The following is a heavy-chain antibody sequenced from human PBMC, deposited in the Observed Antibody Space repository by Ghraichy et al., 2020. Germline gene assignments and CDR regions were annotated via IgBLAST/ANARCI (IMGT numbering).Heavy chain of an antibody. CDR2: FDPANAAT. CDR3: AKVVQRKGYYDSRPYDY. D-gene: IGHD3-22*01. CDR1: GNILSELS. J-gene: IGHJ4*02. Sequence: ASVKVSCKVSGNILSELSMHWLRHSPGKGLEWVGGFDPANAATVFAQKFQGRVKMTEDTSTDTAVMELSSLTFKDTAVYYWAKVVQRKGYYDSRPYDYWGQGTLITVSS. V-gene: IGHV1-24*01.